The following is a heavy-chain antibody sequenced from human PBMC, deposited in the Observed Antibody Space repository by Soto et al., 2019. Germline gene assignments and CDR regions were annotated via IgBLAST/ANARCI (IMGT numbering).Heavy chain of an antibody. Sequence: PSETLSLTCAVSGGSISSSNWWSWVRQPPGKGLEWIGYIYYTGSTSYNPSLSYNPSLKSRVTISLDTSKNQVSLKLSSVTAADTAMYYCAREIMLRDPLFSYYYYGFDVWGQGTPVTVSS. D-gene: IGHD3-10*01. CDR1: GGSISSSNW. J-gene: IGHJ6*02. V-gene: IGHV4-4*02. CDR3: AREIMLRDPLFSYYYYGFDV. CDR2: IYYTGST.